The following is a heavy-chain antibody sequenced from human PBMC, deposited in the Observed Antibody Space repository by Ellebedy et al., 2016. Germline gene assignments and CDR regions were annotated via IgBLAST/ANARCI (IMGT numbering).Heavy chain of an antibody. Sequence: HTGGSLRLSCAASGFTFSYYWMHWVRQAPGKGLVWVSRTNSDGSTTSYADSGKGRFTISRDNSKITLYLQMSSLRPEDTAVYYCVKEQGIWWELHSNFDYWGQGTLVTVSS. CDR2: TNSDGSTT. CDR1: GFTFSYYW. V-gene: IGHV3-74*01. J-gene: IGHJ4*02. CDR3: VKEQGIWWELHSNFDY. D-gene: IGHD1-26*01.